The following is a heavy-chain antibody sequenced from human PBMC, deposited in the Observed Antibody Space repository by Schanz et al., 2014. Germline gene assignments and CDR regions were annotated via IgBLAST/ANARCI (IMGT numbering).Heavy chain of an antibody. D-gene: IGHD3-22*01. V-gene: IGHV1-18*04. CDR3: ARAGQDYSDSSGYATYYFGN. CDR2: ISANNGNT. CDR1: GYTFSSYG. J-gene: IGHJ4*02. Sequence: QVQLVQSGAEVKKPGASVKVSCKASGYTFSSYGISWVRQAPGQGLEWMGWISANNGNTNKAQKLQGRVTMTTDTSTSTAYMELRSLRSDDTAVYYCARAGQDYSDSSGYATYYFGNWGQGTLVTVSS.